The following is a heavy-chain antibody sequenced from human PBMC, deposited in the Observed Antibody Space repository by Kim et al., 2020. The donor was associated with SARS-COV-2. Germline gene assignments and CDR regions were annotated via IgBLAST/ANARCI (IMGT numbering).Heavy chain of an antibody. Sequence: PEDGETIYAQKFQGRVTMTEDTSTDTAYMELSSLRSEDTAVYYCVTLIAGYWGQGTLVTVSS. CDR2: PEDGET. J-gene: IGHJ4*02. D-gene: IGHD3-22*01. V-gene: IGHV1-24*01. CDR3: VTLIAGY.